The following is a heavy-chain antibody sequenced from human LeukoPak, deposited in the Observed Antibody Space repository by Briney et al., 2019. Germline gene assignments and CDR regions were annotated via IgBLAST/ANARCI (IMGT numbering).Heavy chain of an antibody. D-gene: IGHD3-10*01. CDR1: GASINSGVFY. Sequence: PSETLSLTCTVSGASINSGVFYWSWIRQHPGKGLEWIGYISYSGSTYYNPSLQSRLNISVDTSQNQFSLKLSSVTAAGTAVYYCARERINMVRGLSGMDVWGQGTTVTVSS. V-gene: IGHV4-31*03. CDR2: ISYSGST. J-gene: IGHJ6*02. CDR3: ARERINMVRGLSGMDV.